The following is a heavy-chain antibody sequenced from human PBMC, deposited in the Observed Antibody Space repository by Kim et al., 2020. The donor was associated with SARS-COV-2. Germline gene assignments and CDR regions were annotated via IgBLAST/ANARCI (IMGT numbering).Heavy chain of an antibody. Sequence: SQTLSLTCAISGDSVSSNSAAWNWIRQSPSRGLEWLGRTYYRSKWYNDYAVSVKSRITINPDTSKNQFSLQLNSVTPEDTAVYYCARDRGVVVPAAIRDYYYYGMDVWGQGTTVTVSS. CDR2: TYYRSKWYN. J-gene: IGHJ6*02. V-gene: IGHV6-1*01. CDR1: GDSVSSNSAA. CDR3: ARDRGVVVPAAIRDYYYYGMDV. D-gene: IGHD2-2*01.